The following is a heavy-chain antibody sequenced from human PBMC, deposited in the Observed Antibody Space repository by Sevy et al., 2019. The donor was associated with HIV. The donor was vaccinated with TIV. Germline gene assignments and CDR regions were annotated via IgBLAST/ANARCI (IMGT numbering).Heavy chain of an antibody. V-gene: IGHV3-21*01. J-gene: IGHJ5*02. Sequence: GGSLRLSCAGYGFTFNSYTMNWVRQAPGKGLEWVSSISRTSSYIYYADSLKGRSTISRDSAKNSVFLQMNSLRVEDTAVYYCARSNQWLENDLWGQRTLVTVSS. CDR2: ISRTSSYI. CDR3: ARSNQWLENDL. D-gene: IGHD6-19*01. CDR1: GFTFNSYT.